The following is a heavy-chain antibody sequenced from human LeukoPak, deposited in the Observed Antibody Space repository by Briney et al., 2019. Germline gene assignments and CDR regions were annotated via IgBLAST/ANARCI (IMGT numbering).Heavy chain of an antibody. D-gene: IGHD5-24*01. CDR3: AMSVEMPPIPSFDY. Sequence: ASVTVSCKTSGYIFTPHHIHWMRQAPGQGLELLGWVSAANNPEYSQKFQGRVVITRDASATTSYLELNSLRSEDTAVYYCAMSVEMPPIPSFDYWGQGTLVTVSS. CDR2: VSAANNP. CDR1: GYIFTPHH. J-gene: IGHJ4*02. V-gene: IGHV1-3*01.